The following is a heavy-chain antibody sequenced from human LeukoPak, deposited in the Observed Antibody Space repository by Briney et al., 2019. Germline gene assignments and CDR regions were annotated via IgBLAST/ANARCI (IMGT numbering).Heavy chain of an antibody. CDR3: AHRGYSRRWGFDY. CDR2: IYWDDDK. D-gene: IGHD6-13*01. J-gene: IGHJ4*02. V-gene: IGHV2-5*02. Sequence: SGPTLVKPTQTLTLTCTFSGFSLSTTGVGVGWIRQPPGKDLEWLTLIYWDDDKRYRPSLKSRLSITKDNSKNQVVLTMTNMEPVDTGTYYCAHRGYSRRWGFDYWGQGTLVTVST. CDR1: GFSLSTTGVG.